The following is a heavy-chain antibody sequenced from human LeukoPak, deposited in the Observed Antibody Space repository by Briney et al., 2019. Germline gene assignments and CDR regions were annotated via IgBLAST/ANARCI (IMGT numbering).Heavy chain of an antibody. Sequence: HGESLKISCKGSGYSFTSYWISWVRQMPGKGLEWMGRIDPSDSYTNYSPSFQGHVTISADKSISTAYLQWSSLKASDTAMYYCARGDILTGFAGYTIDYWGQGTLVTVSS. D-gene: IGHD3-9*01. CDR3: ARGDILTGFAGYTIDY. CDR1: GYSFTSYW. V-gene: IGHV5-10-1*01. J-gene: IGHJ4*02. CDR2: IDPSDSYT.